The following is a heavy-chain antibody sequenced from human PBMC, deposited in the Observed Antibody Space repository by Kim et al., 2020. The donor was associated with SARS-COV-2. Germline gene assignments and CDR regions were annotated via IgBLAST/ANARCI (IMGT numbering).Heavy chain of an antibody. J-gene: IGHJ3*02. V-gene: IGHV3-33*06. Sequence: ADSVKGRFTISRDNSKTTLYLQMNSLRAEDTAVYYCAKGLTTVTTGAFDIWGQGTMVTVSS. D-gene: IGHD4-17*01. CDR3: AKGLTTVTTGAFDI.